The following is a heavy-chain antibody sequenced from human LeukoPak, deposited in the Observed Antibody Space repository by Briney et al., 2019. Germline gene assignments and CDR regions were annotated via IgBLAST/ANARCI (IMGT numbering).Heavy chain of an antibody. V-gene: IGHV1-69*05. CDR2: IITIFGTA. D-gene: IGHD3-22*01. CDR1: GSTFSSYA. CDR3: AREPLTMIKIRPFDY. Sequence: SVKVSCKASGSTFSSYAISWVRQAPEQGLKWMGKIITIFGTANYAQKFQGRVTITTDESTSTAYMELSSLRSEDTAVYYCAREPLTMIKIRPFDYWGQGTLVTVSS. J-gene: IGHJ4*02.